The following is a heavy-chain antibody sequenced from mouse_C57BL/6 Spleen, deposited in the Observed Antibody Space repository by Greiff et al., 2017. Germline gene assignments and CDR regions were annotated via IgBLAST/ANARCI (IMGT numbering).Heavy chain of an antibody. D-gene: IGHD4-1*01. CDR3: ARGPLGREAY. J-gene: IGHJ3*01. CDR1: GYTFTSYW. V-gene: IGHV1-61*01. Sequence: QVQLQQPGAELVRPGSSVKLSCKASGYTFTSYWMDWVKQRPGHGLEWIGNIYPSASETHYNQKFKDKATLTVDKSASTAYMQLSSLTSEDSAVYYCARGPLGREAYWGQGTLVTVSA. CDR2: IYPSASET.